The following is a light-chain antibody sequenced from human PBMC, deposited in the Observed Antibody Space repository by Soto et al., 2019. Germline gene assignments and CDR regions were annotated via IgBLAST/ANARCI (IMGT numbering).Light chain of an antibody. CDR2: GAS. CDR3: QQDGASPIYT. CDR1: QSVSSTY. V-gene: IGKV3-20*01. J-gene: IGKJ2*01. Sequence: EIVLTQSPGTLSLSPGERATLSCRASQSVSSTYLAWYQQKPGQAPRLLIYGASSRATGTPDRFSGSGSGTDFTLTISRLEPEDFAVYYCQQDGASPIYTFGQGTKLEIK.